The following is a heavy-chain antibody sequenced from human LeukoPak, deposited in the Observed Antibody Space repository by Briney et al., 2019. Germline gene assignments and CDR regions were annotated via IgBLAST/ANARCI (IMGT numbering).Heavy chain of an antibody. CDR3: ASKRISAGRRYFDL. V-gene: IGHV4-34*01. J-gene: IGHJ2*01. CDR1: GGPFSGYY. Sequence: ASETLSLTCAVYGGPFSGYYWSWIRQPPGKGLEWIGEINHSGSTNYNPSLKSRVTISVDTSKNQFSLKLSSVTAADTAVYYCASKRISAGRRYFDLWGRGTLVTVSS. CDR2: INHSGST. D-gene: IGHD1-14*01.